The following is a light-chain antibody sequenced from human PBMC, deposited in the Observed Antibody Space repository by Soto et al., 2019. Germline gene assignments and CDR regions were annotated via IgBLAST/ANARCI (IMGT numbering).Light chain of an antibody. Sequence: QSALTQPASVSGSPGQSITISCSGTSSDIGSYDHVAWFQQFPGKTPKLMIYSVSNRPSGVSYRFSGSKSGNTASLTISALQAEDEADYYCISYTVSRSYVFGTGTKLTVL. CDR3: ISYTVSRSYV. CDR2: SVS. V-gene: IGLV2-14*01. CDR1: SSDIGSYDH. J-gene: IGLJ1*01.